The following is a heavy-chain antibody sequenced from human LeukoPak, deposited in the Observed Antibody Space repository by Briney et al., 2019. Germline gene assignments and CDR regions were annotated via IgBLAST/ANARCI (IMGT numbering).Heavy chain of an antibody. CDR3: ASNDPGYIFGSY. CDR1: GYTFTSYA. V-gene: IGHV1-3*01. CDR2: INVGNGNR. J-gene: IGHJ4*02. Sequence: GASVKVSGKASGYTFTSYAMHWVRQAPGQRLEWMGWINVGNGNRKYSQDFQGRVTITRDTSASTAYMELSSLRSDDTAVYYCASNDPGYIFGSYWGQGTLVTVSS. D-gene: IGHD5-18*01.